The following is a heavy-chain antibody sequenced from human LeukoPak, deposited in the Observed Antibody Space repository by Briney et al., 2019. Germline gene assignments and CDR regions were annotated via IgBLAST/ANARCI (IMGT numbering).Heavy chain of an antibody. CDR1: GFTFSTYG. V-gene: IGHV3-30*18. D-gene: IGHD3-22*01. CDR2: ISYDGSHT. CDR3: AKAANSYDVDILVY. J-gene: IGHJ4*02. Sequence: RTSLRLSRAASGFTFSTYGMHWVRQTPGKGLEGVAVISYDGSHTYYGDSAKGRFTISRDNSKNTLYLQMSSLRPEDTAIYYCAKAANSYDVDILVYWGQGTLVSVSS.